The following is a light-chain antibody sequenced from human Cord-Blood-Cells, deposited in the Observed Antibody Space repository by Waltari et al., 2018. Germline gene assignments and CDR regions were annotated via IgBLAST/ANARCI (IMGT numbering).Light chain of an antibody. J-gene: IGKJ1*01. Sequence: EIVMTQSPATLSVSPGERATLSCRASQSVSSNLAWYQQKPGQAPRLLIYGASTMATGIPARFSGSGSVTEFTLTISSLQSEDFAVDYCQQYNNWWTFGQGTKVEIK. CDR1: QSVSSN. CDR3: QQYNNWWT. CDR2: GAS. V-gene: IGKV3-15*01.